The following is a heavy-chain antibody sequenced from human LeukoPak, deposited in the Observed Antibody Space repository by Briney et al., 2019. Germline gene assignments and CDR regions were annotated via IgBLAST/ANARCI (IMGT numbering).Heavy chain of an antibody. V-gene: IGHV4-39*01. D-gene: IGHD3-9*01. J-gene: IGHJ4*02. Sequence: SETLSLTCSVSGDSVSDPLKTWGWIRQPPGKGLEWVGNIYPSGTTAYNPSLRSRVTMSVDTSKNQFSLKLTSVTAAATAVYYCARLTKGRFFDFIFDFWGQGSLFTVSS. CDR2: IYPSGTT. CDR3: ARLTKGRFFDFIFDF. CDR1: GDSVSDPLKT.